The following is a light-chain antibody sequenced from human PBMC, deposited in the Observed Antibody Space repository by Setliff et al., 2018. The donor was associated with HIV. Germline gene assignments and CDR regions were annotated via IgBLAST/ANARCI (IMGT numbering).Light chain of an antibody. CDR2: EVS. V-gene: IGLV2-14*01. Sequence: QSVLTQPASVSGSPGQSITISCTGTSSDVGGYNYVSWYQQHPGKAPKLIIYEVSNRPSGVSNRFSGSKSGNTASLTISRLQAEDEADYYCSSYTSSSTYVVFGGGTKATVL. CDR3: SSYTSSSTYVV. CDR1: SSDVGGYNY. J-gene: IGLJ2*01.